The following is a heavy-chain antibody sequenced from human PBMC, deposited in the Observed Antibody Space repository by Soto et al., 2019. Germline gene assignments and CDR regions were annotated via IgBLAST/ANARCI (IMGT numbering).Heavy chain of an antibody. D-gene: IGHD2-15*01. CDR1: GGSISSYY. Sequence: SETLSLTCTVSGGSISSYYWSWIRQPPGKGLEWIGYMYYGGRTNYNPSLKSRVTISVDTSKMQVSLKLSSVTAADTAVYFCARGTPSPLIVRSSRGPWFDPWGQGTLVTVSS. V-gene: IGHV4-59*08. CDR2: MYYGGRT. J-gene: IGHJ5*02. CDR3: ARGTPSPLIVRSSRGPWFDP.